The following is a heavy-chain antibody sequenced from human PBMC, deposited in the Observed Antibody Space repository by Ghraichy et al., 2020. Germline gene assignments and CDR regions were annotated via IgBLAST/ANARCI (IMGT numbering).Heavy chain of an antibody. J-gene: IGHJ6*02. V-gene: IGHV5-51*01. CDR1: GYSFTSYW. Sequence: GESLNISCKGSGYSFTSYWIGWVRQMPGKGLEWMGIIYPGDSDTRYSPSFQGQVTISADKSISTAYLQWSSLKASDTAMYYCARALSRRNIVATSPGHYYYYGMDVWGQGTTVTVSS. CDR2: IYPGDSDT. D-gene: IGHD5-12*01. CDR3: ARALSRRNIVATSPGHYYYYGMDV.